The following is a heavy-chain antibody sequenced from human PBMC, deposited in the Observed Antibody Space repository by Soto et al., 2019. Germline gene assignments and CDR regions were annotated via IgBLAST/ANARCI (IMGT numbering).Heavy chain of an antibody. V-gene: IGHV3-30-3*01. D-gene: IGHD6-13*01. J-gene: IGHJ6*02. CDR1: GFTFSSYA. Sequence: QVQLVESGGGVVQPGRSLRLSCAASGFTFSSYAMHWVRQAPGKGLEWVAVISYDGSNKYYADSVKGRFTISRDNSKNTLYLQMNSLRAEDTAVYYCARDGSFVAAAGPYYYYCGMDVWGQGTTVTVSS. CDR2: ISYDGSNK. CDR3: ARDGSFVAAAGPYYYYCGMDV.